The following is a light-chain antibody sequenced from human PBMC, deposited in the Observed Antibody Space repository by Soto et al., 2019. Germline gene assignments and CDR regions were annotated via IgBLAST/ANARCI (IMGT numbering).Light chain of an antibody. CDR3: QKYSSVIT. CDR1: QVISNF. V-gene: IGKV1-27*01. CDR2: AAS. Sequence: DIQMTQSPSSLSASVGGRVTITCRASQVISNFLAWYQQKPGKVPKLLISAASTLQSGVPSRFSGSGSGTDFTLTSTSLQPEDVATYYCQKYSSVITFGQGTRLEIK. J-gene: IGKJ5*01.